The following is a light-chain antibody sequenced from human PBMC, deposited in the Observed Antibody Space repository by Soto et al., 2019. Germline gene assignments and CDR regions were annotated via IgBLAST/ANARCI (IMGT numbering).Light chain of an antibody. CDR2: KAS. J-gene: IGKJ1*01. Sequence: DIQMTQSPSTLSASVGDRVTITCRASQSIRSWLAWYQQKPGRAPKLLIYKASSLKSGVPTRFSGGGSGTEFTLTISSLQPDDFATYYCQQHKTYSRTFGQGTKVEIK. V-gene: IGKV1-5*03. CDR3: QQHKTYSRT. CDR1: QSIRSW.